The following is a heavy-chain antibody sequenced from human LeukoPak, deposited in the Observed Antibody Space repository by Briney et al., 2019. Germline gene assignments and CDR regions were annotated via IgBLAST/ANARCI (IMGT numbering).Heavy chain of an antibody. D-gene: IGHD5-18*01. CDR1: GGPISSSSYY. Sequence: SETLSLTCTVSGGPISSSSYYWGWIRQPPGKGLEWIGSIYYSGSTYYNPSLKSRVTISVDTSKNQFSLKLSSVTAADTAVYYCASGSVDTAMVEFGEKYYFDYWGQGTLVTVSS. J-gene: IGHJ4*02. CDR3: ASGSVDTAMVEFGEKYYFDY. V-gene: IGHV4-39*01. CDR2: IYYSGST.